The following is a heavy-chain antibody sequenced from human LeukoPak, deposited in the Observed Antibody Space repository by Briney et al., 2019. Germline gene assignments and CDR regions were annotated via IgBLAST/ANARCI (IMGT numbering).Heavy chain of an antibody. CDR1: GFTFDDYA. V-gene: IGHV3-9*01. J-gene: IGHJ5*02. D-gene: IGHD6-13*01. CDR3: AKDGAAGTLSWFDP. CDR2: ISWNSGSI. Sequence: GRSLRLSCAASGFTFDDYAMHWVRQAPGKGLEWVSGISWNSGSIGYADSVKGRFTISRDNAKNSLYLQMNSLRAEDTALYYCAKDGAAGTLSWFDPWGQGTLVTVSS.